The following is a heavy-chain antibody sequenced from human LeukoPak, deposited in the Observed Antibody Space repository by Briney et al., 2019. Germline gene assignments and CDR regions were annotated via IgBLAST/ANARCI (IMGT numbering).Heavy chain of an antibody. CDR2: ISSSGSTI. V-gene: IGHV3-11*01. CDR3: ARLANIVVVPAAIRSWFDP. Sequence: GGSLRLSCAASGFTFSDYYMSWIRQAPGKGLEWVSYISSSGSTIYYADSVKGRFTISGDNAKNSLYLQMNSLRAEDTAVYYCARLANIVVVPAAIRSWFDPWGQGTLVTVSS. CDR1: GFTFSDYY. D-gene: IGHD2-2*02. J-gene: IGHJ5*02.